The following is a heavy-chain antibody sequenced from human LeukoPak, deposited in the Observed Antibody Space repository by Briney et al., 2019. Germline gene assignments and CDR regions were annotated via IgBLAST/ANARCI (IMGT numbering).Heavy chain of an antibody. D-gene: IGHD6-13*01. CDR1: GLTFSSYS. Sequence: GGSLRLSCAASGLTFSSYSMNRVRQAPGKGLEWVSSISSSSSYIYYADSVKGRFTISRDNAKNSLYLQMNSLRAEDTAVYYCAREQSSSSGFDYWGQGTLVTVSS. CDR3: AREQSSSSGFDY. V-gene: IGHV3-21*01. CDR2: ISSSSSYI. J-gene: IGHJ4*02.